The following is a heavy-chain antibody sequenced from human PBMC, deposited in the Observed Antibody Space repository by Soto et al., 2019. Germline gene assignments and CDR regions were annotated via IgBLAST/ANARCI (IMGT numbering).Heavy chain of an antibody. CDR2: IYYSGST. CDR3: ARGNLTPTTVTIFDY. Sequence: PSETLSLTCTVSGGSISSYYWSWIRQPPGKGLEWIGYIYYSGSTNYNPSLKSRVTISVDTSKNQFSLKLSSVTAADTAVYYCARGNLTPTTVTIFDYWGQGTLVTVSS. D-gene: IGHD4-17*01. CDR1: GGSISSYY. J-gene: IGHJ4*02. V-gene: IGHV4-59*01.